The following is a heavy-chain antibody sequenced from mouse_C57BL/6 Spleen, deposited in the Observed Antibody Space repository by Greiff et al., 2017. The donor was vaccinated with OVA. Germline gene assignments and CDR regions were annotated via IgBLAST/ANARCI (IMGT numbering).Heavy chain of an antibody. J-gene: IGHJ1*03. D-gene: IGHD1-1*01. V-gene: IGHV1-82*01. CDR2: IYPGDGDT. CDR3: ARGGTTGYFDV. Sequence: VQLQHSGPELVKPGASVKISCKASGYAFSSSWMNWVKQRPGKGLEWIGRIYPGDGDTNYNGKFKGKATLTADKSSSTAYMQLSSLTSEDSAVYFCARGGTTGYFDVWGTGTTVTVSS. CDR1: GYAFSSSW.